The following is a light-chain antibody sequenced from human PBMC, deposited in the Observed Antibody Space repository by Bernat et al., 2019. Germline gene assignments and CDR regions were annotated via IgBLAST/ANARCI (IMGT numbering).Light chain of an antibody. CDR3: SSYTSSSTPV. V-gene: IGLV2-18*02. J-gene: IGLJ2*01. Sequence: QSALTQPPSVSGSPGQSVTISCTGTSSDVGSYNRVSWYQQPPGTAPKLMIYEVSNRPSGVPDRFSGSKSGNTASLTFSGLQAEDEADYDCSSYTSSSTPVFGGGTKLTVL. CDR2: EVS. CDR1: SSDVGSYNR.